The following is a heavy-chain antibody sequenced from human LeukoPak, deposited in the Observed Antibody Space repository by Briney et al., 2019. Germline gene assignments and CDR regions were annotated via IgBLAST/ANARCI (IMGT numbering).Heavy chain of an antibody. J-gene: IGHJ5*02. CDR2: INHSGST. Sequence: SETLSLTCAVYGGSFSGYYWSWIRQPPGKGLEWIGEINHSGSTNYNPSLKSRVTISVDTSKNQFSLKLSSVTAADTAVYYCARTNIVVVVAATPSLGWFDPWGQRTLVTVSS. CDR3: ARTNIVVVVAATPSLGWFDP. D-gene: IGHD2-15*01. V-gene: IGHV4-34*01. CDR1: GGSFSGYY.